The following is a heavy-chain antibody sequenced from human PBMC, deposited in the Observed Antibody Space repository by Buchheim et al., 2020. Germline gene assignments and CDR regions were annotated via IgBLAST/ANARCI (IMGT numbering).Heavy chain of an antibody. CDR3: ARGGALGYCSGGSCYHIYWWFDP. CDR2: IYHSGST. D-gene: IGHD2-15*01. CDR1: GGSISSSNW. J-gene: IGHJ5*02. Sequence: QVQLQESGPGLVKPSGTLSLTCAVSGGSISSSNWWSWVRQPPGKGLEWIGEIYHSGSTNYNPSLKSRVTISVDKSKNQVSLKLSSVTAADTAVYYCARGGALGYCSGGSCYHIYWWFDPWGQGTL. V-gene: IGHV4-4*02.